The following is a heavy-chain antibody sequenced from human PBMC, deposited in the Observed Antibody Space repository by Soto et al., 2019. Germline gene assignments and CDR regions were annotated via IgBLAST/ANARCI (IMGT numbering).Heavy chain of an antibody. CDR3: ARGTLDSSGYYYSYYFDY. Sequence: SETLSLTCTVSGGSISSYYWSWIRQPPGKGLEWIGYIYYSGSTNYNPSLKSRVTISVDTSKNQFSLKLSSVTAADTAVYYCARGTLDSSGYYYSYYFDYWGKGTLVTVSS. V-gene: IGHV4-59*01. CDR2: IYYSGST. CDR1: GGSISSYY. D-gene: IGHD3-22*01. J-gene: IGHJ4*02.